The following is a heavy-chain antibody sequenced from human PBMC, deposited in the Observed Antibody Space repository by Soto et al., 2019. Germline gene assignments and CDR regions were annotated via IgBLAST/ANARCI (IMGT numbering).Heavy chain of an antibody. CDR1: GGTFSSYA. CDR3: ARRWSNYYYYGMDV. Sequence: QVQLVQSGAEVKKPGSSVKVSCKASGGTFSSYAISWVRQAPGQGLEWMGGIIPIFGTANYAQKFQGRVTITADESTSTAYMELSSLRSEDTAVYYCARRWSNYYYYGMDVWGQGTTVTVSS. J-gene: IGHJ6*02. CDR2: IIPIFGTA. D-gene: IGHD3-3*01. V-gene: IGHV1-69*01.